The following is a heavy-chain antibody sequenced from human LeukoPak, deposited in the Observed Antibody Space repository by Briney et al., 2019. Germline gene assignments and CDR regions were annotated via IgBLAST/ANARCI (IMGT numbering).Heavy chain of an antibody. Sequence: ASVKVSCKASGYTFTSYYMHWVRQAPGQGLEWMGIINPSGGSTSYAQKFQGRVTMTRDTSTSTVYMELSSLRSGDTAVYYCARAPTTHTYYYDSSGAFPLYYYGMDVWGQGTTVTVSS. J-gene: IGHJ6*02. CDR2: INPSGGST. CDR1: GYTFTSYY. CDR3: ARAPTTHTYYYDSSGAFPLYYYGMDV. V-gene: IGHV1-46*01. D-gene: IGHD3-22*01.